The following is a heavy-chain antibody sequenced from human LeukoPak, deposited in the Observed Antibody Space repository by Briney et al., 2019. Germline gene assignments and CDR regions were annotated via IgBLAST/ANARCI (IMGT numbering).Heavy chain of an antibody. D-gene: IGHD2-15*01. Sequence: PSETLSLTCGVSGGSISSGDYSWSWIRQPPGKALEWTGYIYYSGRTWYNPSLKSRVTISVDTSKEQFSLKLTSATAADTAVYYCARGGSRCSGGNCYSVPFDYWGQGTLVTVSS. CDR1: GGSISSGDYS. V-gene: IGHV4-30-2*01. J-gene: IGHJ4*02. CDR2: IYYSGRT. CDR3: ARGGSRCSGGNCYSVPFDY.